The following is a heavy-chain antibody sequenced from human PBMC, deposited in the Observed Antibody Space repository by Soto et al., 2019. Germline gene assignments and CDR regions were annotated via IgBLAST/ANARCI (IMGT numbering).Heavy chain of an antibody. CDR2: ISYDGSNK. D-gene: IGHD6-13*01. Sequence: QVQLVESGGGVVQPGRSLRLSCAASGFTFSSYGMHWVRQAPGKGLEWVAVISYDGSNKYYADSVKGRFTISRDNSKNTLYLQMNSLRAEDTAVYYCAKAAARGDYWGQGTLVTVSS. CDR3: AKAAARGDY. V-gene: IGHV3-30*18. J-gene: IGHJ4*02. CDR1: GFTFSSYG.